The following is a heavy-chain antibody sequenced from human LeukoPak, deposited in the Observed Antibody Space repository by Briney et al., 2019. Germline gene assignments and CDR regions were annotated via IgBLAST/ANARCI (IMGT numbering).Heavy chain of an antibody. CDR1: GGSISSGGYY. D-gene: IGHD5-12*01. CDR3: ARIVATKRHFDY. J-gene: IGHJ4*02. CDR2: IYYSGST. V-gene: IGHV4-31*03. Sequence: SETLSLTCTVSGGSISSGGYYWSWIRQHPGKGLEWIGYIYYSGSTYYNPSLKSRVTISVDTSKNQFSLKLSSVTAADTAVYYCARIVATKRHFDYWGQGTLVTVSS.